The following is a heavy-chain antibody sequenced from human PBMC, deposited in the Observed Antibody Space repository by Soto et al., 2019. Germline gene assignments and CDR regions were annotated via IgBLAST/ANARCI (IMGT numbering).Heavy chain of an antibody. CDR1: GGSISSGDYY. D-gene: IGHD3-10*01. CDR2: IHYSGST. J-gene: IGHJ5*02. Sequence: SETLSLTCTVSGGSISSGDYYWSWIRQPPGKGLEWIGYIHYSGSTYYNPSLKSRVTISVDTSKNQFSLKLSSVTAADTAVYYCARDSSLWFGEGSQGGIDPWGQGTLVTVSS. V-gene: IGHV4-30-4*01. CDR3: ARDSSLWFGEGSQGGIDP.